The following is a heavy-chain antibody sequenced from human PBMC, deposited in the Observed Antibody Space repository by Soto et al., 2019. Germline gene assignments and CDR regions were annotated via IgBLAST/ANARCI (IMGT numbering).Heavy chain of an antibody. CDR1: GFTFSSYG. CDR2: IWYDGSNK. J-gene: IGHJ3*02. V-gene: IGHV3-33*01. Sequence: GGSLRLSCAASGFTFSSYGMHWVRQAPGKGLEWVAVIWYDGSNKYYADSVKGRFTISRDNSKNTLYLQMNSLRAEDTAVYYCARDRGSGGSKDAFDIWGQGTMVTVSS. CDR3: ARDRGSGGSKDAFDI. D-gene: IGHD2-15*01.